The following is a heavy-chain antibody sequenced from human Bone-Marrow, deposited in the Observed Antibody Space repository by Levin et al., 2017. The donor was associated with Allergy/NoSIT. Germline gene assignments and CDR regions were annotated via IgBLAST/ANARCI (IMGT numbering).Heavy chain of an antibody. D-gene: IGHD1-26*01. Sequence: PSETLSLTCAASGFSFSRYAMSWVRQAPGKGLEWVSSFTNSGTRTYYADSVRGRFTISRDNSANILYLQMNSLRAEDTAVYYCAKELGSILLVPATWFDPWGQGTLVSVSS. J-gene: IGHJ5*02. V-gene: IGHV3-23*05. CDR2: FTNSGTRT. CDR3: AKELGSILLVPATWFDP. CDR1: GFSFSRYA.